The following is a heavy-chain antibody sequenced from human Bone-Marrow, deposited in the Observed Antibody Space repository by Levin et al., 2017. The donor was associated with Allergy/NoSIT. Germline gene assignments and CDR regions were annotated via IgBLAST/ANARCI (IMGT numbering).Heavy chain of an antibody. V-gene: IGHV3-23*01. CDR3: AKDFGELLYPYYFDY. J-gene: IGHJ4*02. CDR1: GFTFSSYA. D-gene: IGHD3-10*01. CDR2: ISGSGGST. Sequence: GESLKISCAASGFTFSSYAMSWVRQAPGKGLEWVSAISGSGGSTYYADSVKGRFTISRDNSKNTLYLQMNSLRAEDTAVYYCAKDFGELLYPYYFDYWGQGTLVTVSS.